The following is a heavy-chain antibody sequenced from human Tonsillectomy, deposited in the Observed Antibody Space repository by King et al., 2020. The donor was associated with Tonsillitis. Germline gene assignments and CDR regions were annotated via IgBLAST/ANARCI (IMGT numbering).Heavy chain of an antibody. CDR2: IYYSGST. CDR3: ARDFYSTRGAFDI. CDR1: GCSISRGDYY. Sequence: QLQESGPGLVKPSQTLSLTCTVSGCSISRGDYYWSWIRQPPGKGLEWIWYIYYSGSTSYNPSLTSRVTISVDTAKNQFSLKLSSVTAADTAVYYCARDFYSTRGAFDIWGQGTMVTVSS. J-gene: IGHJ3*02. D-gene: IGHD2-2*01. V-gene: IGHV4-30-4*01.